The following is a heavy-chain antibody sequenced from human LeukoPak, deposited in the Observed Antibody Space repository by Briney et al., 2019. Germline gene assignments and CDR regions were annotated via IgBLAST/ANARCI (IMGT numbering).Heavy chain of an antibody. J-gene: IGHJ4*02. CDR2: ITPGGGT. CDR3: ARDRYVDGFAHFDY. D-gene: IGHD5-24*01. V-gene: IGHV1-2*02. CDR1: GYTLTYYA. Sequence: ASVKVSCKASGYTLTYYALHWVRQAPGQGLQWMGWITPGGGTNYPQKFQGRVAITWDTSITTAYMDLSRLTSDDTAVYYCARDRYVDGFAHFDYWGQGALVTVSS.